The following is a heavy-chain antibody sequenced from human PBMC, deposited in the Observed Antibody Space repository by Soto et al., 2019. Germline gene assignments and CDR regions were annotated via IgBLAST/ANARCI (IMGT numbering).Heavy chain of an antibody. D-gene: IGHD2-21*02. J-gene: IGHJ4*02. CDR3: ARGGGNSWYYFDY. V-gene: IGHV4-59*01. CDR2: IYYIGST. Sequence: PSETLSLTCTVSGGSISSFYWTWIRQPPGKGLEWIGYIYYIGSTNYNPSLKSRVTISVDTSKNQISLRLSSVTAADTAVYYCARGGGNSWYYFDYWGQGTLVTVSS. CDR1: GGSISSFY.